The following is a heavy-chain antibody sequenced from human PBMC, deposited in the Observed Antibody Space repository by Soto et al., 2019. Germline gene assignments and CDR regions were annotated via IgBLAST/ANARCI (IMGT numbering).Heavy chain of an antibody. CDR3: ARHYSSGSRNWFDP. J-gene: IGHJ5*02. CDR1: GGSVTNSSYY. D-gene: IGHD6-19*01. V-gene: IGHV4-39*01. Sequence: PSETLSLTCTVSGGSVTNSSYYGGWILQSPGKGLELIVSIYYSGITYYNPSVRSRVTISVDTSKNQFSLKLSSVTAADTAVFYCARHYSSGSRNWFDPWGQGTLVTVSS. CDR2: IYYSGIT.